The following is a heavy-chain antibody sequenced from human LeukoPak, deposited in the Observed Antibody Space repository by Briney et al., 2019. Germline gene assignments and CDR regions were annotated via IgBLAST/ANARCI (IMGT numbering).Heavy chain of an antibody. CDR3: ARDRGALRYFDWLPYYYYGMDV. D-gene: IGHD3-9*01. Sequence: PGGSLRLSCAASGFTFSDYYMSWIRQAPGKGLEWASYISSSGSTIYYADSVKGRFTISRDNAKNSLYLQMNSLRAEDTAVYYCARDRGALRYFDWLPYYYYGMDVWGQGTTVTVSS. V-gene: IGHV3-11*01. CDR2: ISSSGSTI. J-gene: IGHJ6*02. CDR1: GFTFSDYY.